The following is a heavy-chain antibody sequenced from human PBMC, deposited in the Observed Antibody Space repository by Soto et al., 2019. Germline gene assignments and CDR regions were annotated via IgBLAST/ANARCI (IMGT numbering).Heavy chain of an antibody. D-gene: IGHD4-4*01. CDR1: GYSFTTYW. CDR2: IYPGDSDT. J-gene: IGHJ6*02. V-gene: IGHV5-51*01. Sequence: PGESLKISCKCSGYSFTTYWIGLVRQMPGKGLEWMGIIYPGDSDTRYSPSFQGQVTISADKSISTAYLQWSSLKASDTAMYYCARAVSSQPYYYYYYGMDVWGQGTTVTVSS. CDR3: ARAVSSQPYYYYYYGMDV.